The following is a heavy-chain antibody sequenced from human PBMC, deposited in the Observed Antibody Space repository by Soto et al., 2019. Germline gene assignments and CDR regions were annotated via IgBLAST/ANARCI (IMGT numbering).Heavy chain of an antibody. CDR2: IIDSGAST. J-gene: IGHJ6*02. CDR3: ARRGPYGMDV. Sequence: GGSLRLSCAASGFTFSSCAMGWVRQAPGKGLEWVSDIIDSGASTYYADSVKGRFTVSRDNSKSTLYLQMNSLRAEDTAVYYCARRGPYGMDVWGQGTTVTVSS. CDR1: GFTFSSCA. V-gene: IGHV3-23*01.